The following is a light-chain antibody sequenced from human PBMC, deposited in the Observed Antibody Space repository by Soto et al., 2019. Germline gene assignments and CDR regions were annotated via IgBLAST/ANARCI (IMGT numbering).Light chain of an antibody. V-gene: IGKV1-16*01. Sequence: DIQMTQSPSSLSASVGDRVTISCRASQDISNFLTWFQQKPGKAPRALIFAASGLQSEVPSRFSGSGSGTDFTLTISSLQPEDSATYYCQQYSSYPITFGQGTRLEIK. CDR1: QDISNF. CDR2: AAS. J-gene: IGKJ5*01. CDR3: QQYSSYPIT.